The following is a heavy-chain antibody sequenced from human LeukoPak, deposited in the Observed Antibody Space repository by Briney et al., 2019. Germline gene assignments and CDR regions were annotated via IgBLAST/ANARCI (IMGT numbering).Heavy chain of an antibody. CDR2: ISGSGGST. CDR3: AKDRRGYSYGYPFDY. V-gene: IGHV3-23*01. Sequence: GGSLRLSCAASGFTFSSYAMSWVRQAPGKGLEWVSAISGSGGSTYYAASVKGRFTISRDNSKNTLYLQMNGLRAEDTAVYYCAKDRRGYSYGYPFDYWGRGTLVTVSS. D-gene: IGHD5-18*01. J-gene: IGHJ4*02. CDR1: GFTFSSYA.